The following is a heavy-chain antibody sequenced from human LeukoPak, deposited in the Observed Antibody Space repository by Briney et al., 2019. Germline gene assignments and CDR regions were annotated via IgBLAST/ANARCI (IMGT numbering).Heavy chain of an antibody. D-gene: IGHD5-18*01. V-gene: IGHV6-1*01. CDR2: TYYRSKWYN. J-gene: IGHJ2*01. Sequence: SQTLSLTCAISGDSVSNNTTAWNWIRQSPSRGLEWLGRTYYRSKWYNDYAVSVKSRITINPDTSKNQFSLQLNSVTPEDTAVYYCTRAGSYGYYWYFDLWGRGTLVTVSS. CDR1: GDSVSNNTTA. CDR3: TRAGSYGYYWYFDL.